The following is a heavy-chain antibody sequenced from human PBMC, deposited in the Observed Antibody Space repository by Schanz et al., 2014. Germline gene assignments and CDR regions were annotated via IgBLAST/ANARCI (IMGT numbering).Heavy chain of an antibody. D-gene: IGHD2-2*01. CDR1: GGTFSTYP. V-gene: IGHV1-18*04. Sequence: QVQLVQSGPEVEKPGSSMKVSCKASGGTFSTYPINWLRQAPGQGLEWMGWINPNSGDTNYAQKVQGRVTMTTDTSTGTAYMELRSLRSDDTAVYYCARDRRRYCSTASCLHDNWFDPWGQGTLVIVSS. CDR3: ARDRRRYCSTASCLHDNWFDP. J-gene: IGHJ5*02. CDR2: INPNSGDT.